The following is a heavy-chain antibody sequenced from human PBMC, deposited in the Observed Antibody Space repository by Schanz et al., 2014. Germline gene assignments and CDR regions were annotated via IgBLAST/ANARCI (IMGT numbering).Heavy chain of an antibody. V-gene: IGHV3-21*01. Sequence: EVQLAESGGGLVQPGGSLRLSCAASGFTFSGFWMTWVRQAPGKGLEWVSSISTSGTYMYIADSLKGRLTISRDDAKKSMYLQMNNLRAEDTAVYYCVRVSFADPRLYRGMDRDIDYWGQGTLVTVSS. CDR1: GFTFSGFW. D-gene: IGHD5-18*01. CDR3: VRVSFADPRLYRGMDRDIDY. J-gene: IGHJ4*02. CDR2: ISTSGTYM.